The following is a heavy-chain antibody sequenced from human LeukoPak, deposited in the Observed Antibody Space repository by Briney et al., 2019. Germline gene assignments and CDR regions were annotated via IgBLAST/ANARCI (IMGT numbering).Heavy chain of an antibody. Sequence: SETLSLTCTVSGGSISSYYWSWIRQPPGKGLEWIGSIYSSGSAYYNASLKSRVTISVDTSKHQFSLKLSSVTAADTAVYYCARLVVADFDYWGQGTLVTVSS. V-gene: IGHV4-59*05. CDR2: IYSSGSA. D-gene: IGHD2-15*01. CDR3: ARLVVADFDY. J-gene: IGHJ4*02. CDR1: GGSISSYY.